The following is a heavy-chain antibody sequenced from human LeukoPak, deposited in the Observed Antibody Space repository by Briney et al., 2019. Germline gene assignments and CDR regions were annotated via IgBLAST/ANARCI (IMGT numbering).Heavy chain of an antibody. V-gene: IGHV4-34*01. J-gene: IGHJ4*02. D-gene: IGHD1-1*01. CDR3: ASSWTTGTDY. Sequence: PSETLSLTCAVYGGSFSGYYWSWIRQPPGKGLEWIGEINHSGSTNYNPSLKSRVTISVDTSKNQFSLKLSSVTAADTAVYYCASSWTTGTDYWGQGTLVTVSS. CDR2: INHSGST. CDR1: GGSFSGYY.